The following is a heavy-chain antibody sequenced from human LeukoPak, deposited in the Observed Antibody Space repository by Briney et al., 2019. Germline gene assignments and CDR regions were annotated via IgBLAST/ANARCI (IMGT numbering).Heavy chain of an antibody. D-gene: IGHD4-17*01. CDR2: ISGSGGST. CDR3: ATYGDYVFQYFDY. J-gene: IGHJ4*02. Sequence: GGSLRLSCAASGFTFSSYAMSWVRQAPGKGLEWVSAISGSGGSTYYADSVKGRFTISRDNSENTLYLQMNSLRAEDTAVYHCATYGDYVFQYFDYWGQGTLVTVSS. V-gene: IGHV3-23*01. CDR1: GFTFSSYA.